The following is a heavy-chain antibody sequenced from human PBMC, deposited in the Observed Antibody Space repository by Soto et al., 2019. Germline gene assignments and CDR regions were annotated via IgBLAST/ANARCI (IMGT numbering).Heavy chain of an antibody. CDR1: GFTFSNYA. CDR2: TSYDGSNK. D-gene: IGHD3-22*01. V-gene: IGHV3-30-3*01. Sequence: QVQLAESGGGVVQPGRSLRLSCAASGFTFSNYAMHWVRQAPGKGLEWVAVTSYDGSNKYYTDSVMGRLSISRDNSKNTLYLQMNSLRAEDTAVYYCARGGKGLLQPNWFDPWGQGNLVTVSS. CDR3: ARGGKGLLQPNWFDP. J-gene: IGHJ5*02.